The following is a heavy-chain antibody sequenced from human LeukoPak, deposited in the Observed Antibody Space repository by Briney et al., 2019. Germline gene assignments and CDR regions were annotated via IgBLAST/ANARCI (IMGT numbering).Heavy chain of an antibody. CDR1: GFTVDDYG. J-gene: IGHJ4*02. D-gene: IGHD3-9*01. V-gene: IGHV3-20*04. Sequence: GGSLRLSCAASGFTVDDYGMSLVRKAPGKGLEWVSGLNWNGGSTGYADSVKGRFTISRDNAKNSLYLQMNSLRAEDTALYYCARAGYDILTGTRSFDYWGQGTLVTVSS. CDR3: ARAGYDILTGTRSFDY. CDR2: LNWNGGST.